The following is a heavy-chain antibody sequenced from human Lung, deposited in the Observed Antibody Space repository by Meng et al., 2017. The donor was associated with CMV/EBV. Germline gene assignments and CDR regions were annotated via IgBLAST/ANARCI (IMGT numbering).Heavy chain of an antibody. CDR2: ITSSGRTI. CDR1: GFTFRDFY. Sequence: GESLKISCAASGFTFRDFYMSWIRQAPRKGLEWVSYITSSGRTIHYADSVKGRFTVSRDNAKNSLYLQMNSLRAEDTAVYYCARGSRVTMIVVAPSGWGQGTLVTVSS. V-gene: IGHV3-11*01. J-gene: IGHJ4*02. D-gene: IGHD3-22*01. CDR3: ARGSRVTMIVVAPSG.